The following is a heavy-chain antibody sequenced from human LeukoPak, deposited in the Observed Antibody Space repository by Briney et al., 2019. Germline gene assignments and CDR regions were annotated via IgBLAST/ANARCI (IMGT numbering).Heavy chain of an antibody. CDR1: GFIFSNAW. CDR2: IKSKTDGGTT. V-gene: IGHV3-15*01. J-gene: IGHJ4*02. Sequence: KAGGSLRLSCAASGFIFSNAWMTWVRQAPGKGLEWVGRIKSKTDGGTTDYAAPVKGRFTISRDDSKNTLYLQMNSLKTEDTAVYYCTTGPGYYDSSGYRNYFDYWGQGTLVAVSS. D-gene: IGHD3-22*01. CDR3: TTGPGYYDSSGYRNYFDY.